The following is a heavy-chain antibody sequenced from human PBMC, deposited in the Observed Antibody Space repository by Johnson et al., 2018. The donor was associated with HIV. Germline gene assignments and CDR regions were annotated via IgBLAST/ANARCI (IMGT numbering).Heavy chain of an antibody. CDR1: GFSFSSYG. J-gene: IGHJ3*02. V-gene: IGHV3-48*04. Sequence: EVQVVESGGGVVQPGGSLRLSCAASGFSFSSYGMHWIRQAPGKGLEWVSYISSSGGTTYNADSVKGRFTISRNNAKNSLYLQMNSLRAEDTAVYYCARDALANWEEVDAFDIWGQGTMVTVSS. CDR2: ISSSGGTT. CDR3: ARDALANWEEVDAFDI. D-gene: IGHD7-27*01.